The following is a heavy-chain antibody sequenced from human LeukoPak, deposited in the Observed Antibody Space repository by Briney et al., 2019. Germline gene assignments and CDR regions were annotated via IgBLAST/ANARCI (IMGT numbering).Heavy chain of an antibody. V-gene: IGHV3-74*01. D-gene: IGHD4-17*01. J-gene: IGHJ4*02. CDR3: ARVQGVTTFDY. CDR1: GFTFSSYW. CDR2: INGDGSST. Sequence: PGGSLRLSCAASGFTFSSYWMHWVRQAPGKGLVWVSRINGDGSSTSYADSVKGRFTISRDNAKNTLYLQMNSLRAEDTAVYYCARVQGVTTFDYWGQGTLVTVSS.